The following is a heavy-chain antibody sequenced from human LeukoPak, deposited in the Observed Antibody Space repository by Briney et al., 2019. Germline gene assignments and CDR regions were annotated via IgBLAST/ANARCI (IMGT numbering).Heavy chain of an antibody. D-gene: IGHD3-16*01. CDR3: ARARPYDGNWFDP. CDR2: IYTSVCT. J-gene: IGHJ5*02. CDR1: GDSISSGSYS. Sequence: PTETLSLTCSVYGDSISSGSYSWSWFRQPAGKGLEWIGRIYTSVCTNYNAYLKNRVSKSLDQTKNQFSLAVSSLPGADTAVEYCARARPYDGNWFDPWGQGTLVTVSS. V-gene: IGHV4-61*02.